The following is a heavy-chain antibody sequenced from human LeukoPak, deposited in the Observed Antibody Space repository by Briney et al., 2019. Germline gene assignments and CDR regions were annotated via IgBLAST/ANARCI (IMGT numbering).Heavy chain of an antibody. CDR2: INPNSGGT. CDR1: GYTFTGYY. CDR3: ARRPIYCSGGSCYSRNNWFDP. V-gene: IGHV1-2*02. Sequence: ASVKVSCKASGYTFTGYYIHWVRQAPGQGLEWMGWINPNSGGTNYAQKFQGRVTMTRDTSISTAYMELSRLRSDDTAVYYCARRPIYCSGGSCYSRNNWFDPWGQGTLVTVSS. D-gene: IGHD2-15*01. J-gene: IGHJ5*02.